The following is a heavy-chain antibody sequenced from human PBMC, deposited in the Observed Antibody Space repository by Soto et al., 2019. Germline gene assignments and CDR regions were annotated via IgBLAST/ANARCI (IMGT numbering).Heavy chain of an antibody. J-gene: IGHJ4*02. D-gene: IGHD2-15*01. CDR1: GGSISSGGYY. CDR3: ASRGNCSGGSCPDY. CDR2: IYYSGST. V-gene: IGHV4-31*03. Sequence: QVQLQESGPGLVKPSQTLSLTCTVSGGSISSGGYYWSWIRQHPGKCLEWIGYIYYSGSTYYNPSLKSRLTISVETSKNQYSLKLSSITAADTAVYYCASRGNCSGGSCPDYRGQGTLVTVSS.